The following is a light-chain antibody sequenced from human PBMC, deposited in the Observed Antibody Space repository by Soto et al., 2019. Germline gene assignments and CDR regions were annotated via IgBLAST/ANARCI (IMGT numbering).Light chain of an antibody. CDR3: QQYNNWPLT. CDR1: QSVDSN. Sequence: EIVLTQSPGTLSLSPGERVTLSCRASQSVDSNYLAWYQQKPGQAPRLLIYGASSRATGIPVRFSGSGSGAEFTLTISSLQSEDFAVYYCQQYNNWPLTFGQGTRLEIK. V-gene: IGKV3-15*01. J-gene: IGKJ5*01. CDR2: GAS.